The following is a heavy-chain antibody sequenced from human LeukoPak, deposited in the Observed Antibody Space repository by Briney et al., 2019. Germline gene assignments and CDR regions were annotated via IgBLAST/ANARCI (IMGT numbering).Heavy chain of an antibody. J-gene: IGHJ6*02. CDR1: GYTFTSYN. CDR2: INPSGGST. Sequence: ASVKVSCKASGYTFTSYNMRWVRQAPGQGVEWMGIINPSGGSTSYAQKFQGRVTMTRDTSTSTVYMELSSLRSEDTAVYYCARWDREKRAAPNYYYGMDVWGQGTTVTVSS. V-gene: IGHV1-46*01. D-gene: IGHD1-26*01. CDR3: ARWDREKRAAPNYYYGMDV.